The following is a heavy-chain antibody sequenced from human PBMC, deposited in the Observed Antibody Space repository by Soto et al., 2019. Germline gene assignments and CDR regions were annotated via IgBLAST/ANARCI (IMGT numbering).Heavy chain of an antibody. CDR1: GGTFSSYA. V-gene: IGHV1-69*13. Sequence: VKVSCKASGGTFSSYAISWVRQAPGQGLEWMGGIIPIFGTANYAQKFQGRVTITADKSTSTAYMELSSLRSEDTAVYYCARAGYCGGDCYPRFDPWGQGTLVTVSS. CDR3: ARAGYCGGDCYPRFDP. J-gene: IGHJ5*02. CDR2: IIPIFGTA. D-gene: IGHD2-21*02.